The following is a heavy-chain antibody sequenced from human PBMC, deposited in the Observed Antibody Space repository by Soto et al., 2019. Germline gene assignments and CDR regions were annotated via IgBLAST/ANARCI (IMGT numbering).Heavy chain of an antibody. V-gene: IGHV3-74*01. D-gene: IGHD4-17*01. Sequence: EVQLVESGGGLVQPGGSLRLSCAASGFTFSNYWMHWVRQAPGKGLLWVSRIRTDGSSTGYADSVKGRFTISRDNAKNTLYLQMNSLRAEDTAVYYCAREGFYVDYALDYWGQGTLVTVSS. CDR3: AREGFYVDYALDY. CDR2: IRTDGSST. J-gene: IGHJ4*02. CDR1: GFTFSNYW.